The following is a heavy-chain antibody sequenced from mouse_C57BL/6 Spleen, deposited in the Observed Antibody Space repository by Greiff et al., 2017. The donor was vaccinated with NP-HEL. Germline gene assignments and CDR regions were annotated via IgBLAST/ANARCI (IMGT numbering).Heavy chain of an antibody. J-gene: IGHJ2*01. CDR3: ARREWADY. Sequence: QVQLQQSGAELVKPGASVKMSCMASGYTFTSYWITWVKQRPGHGLEWLGDIYPGSGSTNYNEKLKSKATLTVDTSSSTAYMQLSSLTSEYSALYYCARREWADYWGQGTTLTGSS. CDR2: IYPGSGST. V-gene: IGHV1-55*01. CDR1: GYTFTSYW.